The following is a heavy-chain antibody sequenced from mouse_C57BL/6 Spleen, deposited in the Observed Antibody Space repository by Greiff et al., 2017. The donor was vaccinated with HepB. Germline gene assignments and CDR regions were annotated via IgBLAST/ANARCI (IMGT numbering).Heavy chain of an antibody. CDR2: IYPGSGNT. CDR1: GYTFTDYY. J-gene: IGHJ2*01. V-gene: IGHV1-76*01. CDR3: AREDGYFDY. Sequence: VQRVESGAELVRPGASVKLSCKASGYTFTDYYINWVKQRPGQGLEWIARIYPGSGNTYYNEKFKGKATLTAEKSSSTAYMQLSSLTSEDSAVYFCAREDGYFDYWGQGTTLTVSS.